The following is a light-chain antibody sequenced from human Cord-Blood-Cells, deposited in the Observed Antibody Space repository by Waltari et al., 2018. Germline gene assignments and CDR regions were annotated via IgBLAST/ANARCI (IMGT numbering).Light chain of an antibody. CDR3: QQSYNTPRT. CDR2: AAS. J-gene: IGKJ1*01. Sequence: DIQMTQSPSSLSASVGDRVTITCRASQSISSYLNWYQQKPGKAPKLLIYAASSLQSGVPSRFSDSGSGTDFTLTISSLQPEDFATYYCQQSYNTPRTFGQGTKVEIK. V-gene: IGKV1-39*01. CDR1: QSISSY.